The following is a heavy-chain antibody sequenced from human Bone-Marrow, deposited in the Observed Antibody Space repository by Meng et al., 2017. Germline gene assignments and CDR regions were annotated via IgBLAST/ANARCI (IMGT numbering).Heavy chain of an antibody. V-gene: IGHV4-38-2*01. D-gene: IGHD2-21*02. CDR2: IYQSGST. CDR1: GYSITGSYN. J-gene: IGHJ6*02. CDR3: AGGAVVTLIFYHAMDV. Sequence: SHALTGAVSGYSITGSYNWGWSRQSPGKGLEWIGSIYQSGSTYYNLSLKSRVTMSADTSKNQFSLKLTSVTAADTAVYYCAGGAVVTLIFYHAMDVWGQGPTVTVSS.